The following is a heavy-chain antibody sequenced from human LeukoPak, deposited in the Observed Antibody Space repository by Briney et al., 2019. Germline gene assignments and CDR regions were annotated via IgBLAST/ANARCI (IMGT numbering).Heavy chain of an antibody. Sequence: PGGSLRLSCAASGFTFSSYWMSWVRQAPGKGLEWVANIKQDGSEKYYVDSVKGRFTISRDNAKNSLYLQMNSLRAEDTAVYYCARVMVAATNWFDPWGQGTLVTVSS. CDR3: ARVMVAATNWFDP. D-gene: IGHD2-15*01. CDR2: IKQDGSEK. V-gene: IGHV3-7*01. CDR1: GFTFSSYW. J-gene: IGHJ5*02.